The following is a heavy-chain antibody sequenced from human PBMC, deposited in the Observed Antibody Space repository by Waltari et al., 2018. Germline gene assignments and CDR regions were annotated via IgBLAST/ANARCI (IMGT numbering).Heavy chain of an antibody. V-gene: IGHV3-7*01. D-gene: IGHD6-19*01. J-gene: IGHJ5*02. CDR2: IKQDGAEK. Sequence: EVQLVESGGGLVQPGGSLRLSCAASRFTFSSYWMSWVRQAPGKGLEWVANIKQDGAEKYYVDSVKGRFTISRDNAKNSLYLQMNSLRAEDTAVYYCARDRVHSTGWYGNWFDPWGQGTLVTVSS. CDR3: ARDRVHSTGWYGNWFDP. CDR1: RFTFSSYW.